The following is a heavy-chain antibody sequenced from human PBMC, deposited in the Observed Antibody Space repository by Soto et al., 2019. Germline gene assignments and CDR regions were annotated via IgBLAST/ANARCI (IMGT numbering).Heavy chain of an antibody. CDR2: IYPGDSDT. J-gene: IGHJ3*02. CDR1: GYSFTSYW. D-gene: IGHD3-10*01. CDR3: AREIRTYYYGSGSYPDAFDI. V-gene: IGHV5-51*01. Sequence: GESLKISCKGSGYSFTSYWIGWVRQMPGKGLEWMGIIYPGDSDTRYSPSFQGQVTISADKSISTAYLQWSSLKASDTAMYYCAREIRTYYYGSGSYPDAFDIWGQGTMVTVSS.